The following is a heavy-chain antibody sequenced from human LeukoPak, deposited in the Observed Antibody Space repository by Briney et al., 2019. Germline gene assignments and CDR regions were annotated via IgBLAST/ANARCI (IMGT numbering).Heavy chain of an antibody. CDR3: AGSQGEYYFIDV. Sequence: SETLSLTCLVSGGSISTNYWSWIRQPPGEGLEFIGNIYYSGSTNYNPSLKSRVTISVDTSKNQFSLKLTSVTAADTAVYYCAGSQGEYYFIDVWGKGTTVTVSS. J-gene: IGHJ6*03. CDR2: IYYSGST. V-gene: IGHV4-59*01. CDR1: GGSISTNY. D-gene: IGHD3-16*01.